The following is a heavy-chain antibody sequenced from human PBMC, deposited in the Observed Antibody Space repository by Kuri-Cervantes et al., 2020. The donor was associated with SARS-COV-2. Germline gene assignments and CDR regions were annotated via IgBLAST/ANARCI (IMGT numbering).Heavy chain of an antibody. D-gene: IGHD3-9*01. CDR1: GFTFSSYS. CDR2: ISSSSSTI. Sequence: GGSLRLSCAASGFTFSSYSMNWVRQAPGKGLEWVSYISSSSSTIYYADSVKGRFTISRDNAKNSLYLQMNSLRGEDTAVYYCARGSEAGYYYFDYWGQGTLVTVSS. V-gene: IGHV3-48*01. J-gene: IGHJ4*02. CDR3: ARGSEAGYYYFDY.